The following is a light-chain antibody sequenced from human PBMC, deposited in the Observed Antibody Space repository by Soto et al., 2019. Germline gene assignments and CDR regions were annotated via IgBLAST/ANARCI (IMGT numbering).Light chain of an antibody. CDR1: QSAGNF. CDR3: HQHNNWPPWT. CDR2: YIS. J-gene: IGKJ1*01. V-gene: IGKV3D-15*01. Sequence: ELVMMQTQANRSVSAGEAASLACRASQSAGNFLAWYQQKPGQAPRLLIYYISTRATGIPARFSGSGSGTEFTLTIHRLQSADSAVYYCHQHNNWPPWTFGQGTKVDIK.